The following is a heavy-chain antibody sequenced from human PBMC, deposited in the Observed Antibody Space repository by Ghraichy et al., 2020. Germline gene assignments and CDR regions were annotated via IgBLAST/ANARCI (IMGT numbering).Heavy chain of an antibody. Sequence: GGSLRLSCAASGFTLSTYDLTWVRQAPGKGLEFVSSITTSRGRTYYGESVKGRFAISRDNSNNTLFLQMNSLRVEDTAVYYCAIAPYPARSFYNLGYWGQGTQVTVSS. CDR3: AIAPYPARSFYNLGY. J-gene: IGHJ4*02. V-gene: IGHV3-23*01. D-gene: IGHD1-1*01. CDR2: ITTSRGRT. CDR1: GFTLSTYD.